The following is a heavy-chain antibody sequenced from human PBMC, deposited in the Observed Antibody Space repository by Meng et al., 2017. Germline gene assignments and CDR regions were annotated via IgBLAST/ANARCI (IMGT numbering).Heavy chain of an antibody. CDR1: GFTFSSYA. V-gene: IGHV3-30*04. CDR3: ARVFTIRDAFDI. Sequence: QVLLVGSGGGVVHPGSALRLSCAASGFTFSSYAMHWVRQAPGKGLEWVAVISYDGSNKYYADSVKGRFTISRDNSKNTLYLQMNSLRAEDTAVYYCARVFTIRDAFDIWGQGTMVTVSS. D-gene: IGHD3-9*01. J-gene: IGHJ3*02. CDR2: ISYDGSNK.